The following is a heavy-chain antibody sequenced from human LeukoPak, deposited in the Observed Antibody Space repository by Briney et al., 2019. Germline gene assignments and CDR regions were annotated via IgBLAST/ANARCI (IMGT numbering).Heavy chain of an antibody. J-gene: IGHJ4*02. D-gene: IGHD2-2*02. CDR2: IYHSGST. V-gene: IGHV4-38-2*02. CDR1: GYSISSGYY. Sequence: SETLSLTCTVSGYSISSGYYWGRIRPPPGKGLEWIGSIYHSGSTYYNPSLKSRVTISVDTSKNQFSLKLSSVTAADTAVYYCARVAVGVVVVPAAIVYYFDYWGQGTLVTVSS. CDR3: ARVAVGVVVVPAAIVYYFDY.